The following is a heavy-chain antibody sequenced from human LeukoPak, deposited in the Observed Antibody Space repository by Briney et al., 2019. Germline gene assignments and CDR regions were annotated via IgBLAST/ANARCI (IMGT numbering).Heavy chain of an antibody. J-gene: IGHJ4*02. D-gene: IGHD6-13*01. CDR1: GFTFSSYA. V-gene: IGHV3-23*01. Sequence: PGGSLRLSCAASGFTFSSYAMTWVRQAPGKGLEWVSAISGSGGSTYYADSVKGRFTMSRDNSKNTLYLQMSSLRAEDTAVYYCAKDSGYSSSWYDFDHWGQGTLVTVSS. CDR3: AKDSGYSSSWYDFDH. CDR2: ISGSGGST.